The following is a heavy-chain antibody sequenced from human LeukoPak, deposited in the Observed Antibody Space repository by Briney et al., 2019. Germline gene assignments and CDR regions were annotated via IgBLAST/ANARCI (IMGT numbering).Heavy chain of an antibody. J-gene: IGHJ6*02. CDR2: IYYSGST. V-gene: IGHV4-59*01. CDR1: GGSISTYY. CDR3: ARSGCSGGGCSGYYYYGMDV. D-gene: IGHD2-8*02. Sequence: SETLSLTCTVSGGSISTYYWSWLRQPPGKGLEWIGYIYYSGSTNYNPSLKSRVTISVDTSKNQFSLKLSSVTAADTAVYYCARSGCSGGGCSGYYYYGMDVWGQGTTVTVSS.